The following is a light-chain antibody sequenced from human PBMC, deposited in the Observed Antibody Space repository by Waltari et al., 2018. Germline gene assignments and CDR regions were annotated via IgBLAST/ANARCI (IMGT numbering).Light chain of an antibody. CDR2: NNG. CDR3: STWDDSLNGPL. CDR1: KTNIGSNT. V-gene: IGLV1-44*01. J-gene: IGLJ3*02. Sequence: QSVLTQPPSESGAPGQTVPTSCSGGKTNIGSNTVNWYHQVPGTAPRLIMYNNGQRPSGVPDRVSASKSGTSASLAISGLQPDDEATYYCSTWDDSLNGPLFGGGTKVTVL.